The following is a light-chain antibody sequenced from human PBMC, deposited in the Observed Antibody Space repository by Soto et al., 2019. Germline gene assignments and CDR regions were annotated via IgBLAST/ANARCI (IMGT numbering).Light chain of an antibody. J-gene: IGLJ1*01. CDR1: SADIGLYNF. CDR3: SSYTSESPHV. V-gene: IGLV2-14*01. Sequence: QSALTQPASVSGSPGQSITISCTGTSADIGLYNFVSWYQQHPGKAPKLLIHEVTIRPSGVSNRFSGSKSGNTASLSISGLQAEDEADYYCSSYTSESPHVFGTGTKLTV. CDR2: EVT.